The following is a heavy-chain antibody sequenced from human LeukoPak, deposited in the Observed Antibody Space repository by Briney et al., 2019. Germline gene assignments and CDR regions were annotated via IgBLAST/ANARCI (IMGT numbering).Heavy chain of an antibody. CDR3: AREQDCSGGSCYPPEGHYYGMDV. D-gene: IGHD2-15*01. V-gene: IGHV1-18*01. Sequence: ASVKVSCKASGYTFTSYGISWVRQAPGQGLEWMGWISAYNGNTNYAQKLQGRVTMTTDTSTSTAYMELRSLRSDDTAVYYCAREQDCSGGSCYPPEGHYYGMDVWGQGTTVTVSS. CDR2: ISAYNGNT. CDR1: GYTFTSYG. J-gene: IGHJ6*02.